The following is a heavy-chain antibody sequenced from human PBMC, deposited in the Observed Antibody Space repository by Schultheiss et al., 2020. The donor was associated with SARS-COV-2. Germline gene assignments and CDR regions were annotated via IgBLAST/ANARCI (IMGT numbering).Heavy chain of an antibody. CDR3: AREVVTPGWSYFDY. CDR1: TDSMSNYY. CDR2: IYTSGST. D-gene: IGHD4-23*01. Sequence: SQTLSLTCTVSTDSMSNYYWNWIRQTPGKGLEWIGRIYTSGSTNYNPSLKSRVTMSVDTSKNQFSLKLSSVTAADTAVYYCAREVVTPGWSYFDYWGQGTLVTVSS. V-gene: IGHV4-4*07. J-gene: IGHJ4*02.